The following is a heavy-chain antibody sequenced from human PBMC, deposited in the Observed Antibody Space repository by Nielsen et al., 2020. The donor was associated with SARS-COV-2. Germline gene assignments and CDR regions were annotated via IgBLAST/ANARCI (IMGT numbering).Heavy chain of an antibody. Sequence: SVKVSCKASGGTFSSYAISWVRQAPGQGLEWMGGIIPIFGTANYAQKFQGRVTITADESTSTAYMELSSLSSDDTAVYYCATDSPFGVVIYALAHWGQGTLVTVSS. J-gene: IGHJ4*02. D-gene: IGHD3-3*01. CDR3: ATDSPFGVVIYALAH. V-gene: IGHV1-69*13. CDR1: GGTFSSYA. CDR2: IIPIFGTA.